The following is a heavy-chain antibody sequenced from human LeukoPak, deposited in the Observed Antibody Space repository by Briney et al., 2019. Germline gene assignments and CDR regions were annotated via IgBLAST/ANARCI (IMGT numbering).Heavy chain of an antibody. CDR2: IDPTSGVP. CDR3: ARSGFSTGFYLDF. Sequence: SVKVSRKASGYTFTGQFIHWLRQAPGEGLEWMGWIDPTSGVPHYAQKFQDTVTLTRDTSTGTAYMELHRLQSDDTAVYYCARSGFSTGFYLDFWGQGTLITVSS. V-gene: IGHV1-2*02. J-gene: IGHJ4*02. CDR1: GYTFTGQF. D-gene: IGHD6-19*01.